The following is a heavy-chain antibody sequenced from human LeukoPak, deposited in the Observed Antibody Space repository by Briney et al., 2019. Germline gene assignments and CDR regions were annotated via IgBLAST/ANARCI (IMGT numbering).Heavy chain of an antibody. J-gene: IGHJ4*02. D-gene: IGHD3-10*01. Sequence: SVKVSCKASGGTFSSYAISCVRQAPGQGLEWMGRIIPIFGIANYAQKFQGRVTITADKSTSTAYMELSSLRSEDTAVYYCAREKGVGPPDYWGQGTLVTVSS. CDR3: AREKGVGPPDY. CDR2: IIPIFGIA. CDR1: GGTFSSYA. V-gene: IGHV1-69*04.